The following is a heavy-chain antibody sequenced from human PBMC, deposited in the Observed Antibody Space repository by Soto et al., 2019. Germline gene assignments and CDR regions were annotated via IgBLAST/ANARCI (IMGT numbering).Heavy chain of an antibody. CDR2: IGGRGTSS. Sequence: LRLSCAASGFTFSNYAMSWVRQAPGKGLEWVSGIGGRGTSSYYADSVKGRFAISRDNSYNTLFLQLHSLRAEDTAVYYCAKSRYADSSGDYYDFWGQGTRVTVSS. CDR3: AKSRYADSSGDYYDF. J-gene: IGHJ4*02. CDR1: GFTFSNYA. D-gene: IGHD3-22*01. V-gene: IGHV3-23*01.